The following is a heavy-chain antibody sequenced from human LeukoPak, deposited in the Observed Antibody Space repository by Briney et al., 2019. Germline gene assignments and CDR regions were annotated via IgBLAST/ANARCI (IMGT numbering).Heavy chain of an antibody. Sequence: GRSLRLSCAASGFTFSSYAMHWVRQAPGKGLEWVAVISYDGSNKYYADSVKGRFTISRDNSKNTLYLQMNSLRAEDTAVYYYARVVDDILTGYYVSYYFDYWGQGTLVTVSS. V-gene: IGHV3-30*04. CDR3: ARVVDDILTGYYVSYYFDY. J-gene: IGHJ4*02. CDR2: ISYDGSNK. CDR1: GFTFSSYA. D-gene: IGHD3-9*01.